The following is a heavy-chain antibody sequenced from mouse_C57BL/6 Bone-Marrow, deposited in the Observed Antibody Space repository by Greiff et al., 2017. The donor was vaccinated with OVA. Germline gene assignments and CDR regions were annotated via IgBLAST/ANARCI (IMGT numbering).Heavy chain of an antibody. CDR3: VRRELGRDAMDY. V-gene: IGHV10-1*01. D-gene: IGHD4-1*01. J-gene: IGHJ4*01. Sequence: EVKLVESGGGLVQPKGSLKLSCAASGFSFNTYAMNWVRQAPGKGLEWVARIRSKSNNYATYYADSVKDRFTISRADTESMLYLQMNHLKPADTAMSYCVRRELGRDAMDYWGQGTSVTVSS. CDR1: GFSFNTYA. CDR2: IRSKSNNYAT.